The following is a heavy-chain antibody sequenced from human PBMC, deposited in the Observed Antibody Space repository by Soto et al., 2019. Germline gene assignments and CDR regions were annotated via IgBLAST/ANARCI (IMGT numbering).Heavy chain of an antibody. CDR1: NYTFTSYV. J-gene: IGHJ4*02. Sequence: QIQLVQSGAEVKEPGASVKVSCTASNYTFTSYVLDWVRQAPGQGLEWLGWINPYSGETYYSQHVLGRVAMTTDTSTTTVYMELRDLRFDDTAVYFCARDLLILQAISGFDYWGQGTLVTVSS. D-gene: IGHD3-10*01. V-gene: IGHV1-18*01. CDR3: ARDLLILQAISGFDY. CDR2: INPYSGET.